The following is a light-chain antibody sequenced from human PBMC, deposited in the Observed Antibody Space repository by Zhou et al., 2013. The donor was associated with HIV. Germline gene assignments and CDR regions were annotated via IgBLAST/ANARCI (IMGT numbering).Light chain of an antibody. CDR2: AAY. V-gene: IGKV1-39*01. Sequence: DIQMTQSPSSLSASVGDRVTITCRASQSISNYLNWYQQKPGKVPKLLIYAAYSLQSGVPSRFSGSGSGTDFTLTISSLQPEDSATYYCQQSYNTPQTFGQGTKLEIK. CDR3: QQSYNTPQT. CDR1: QSISNY. J-gene: IGKJ2*01.